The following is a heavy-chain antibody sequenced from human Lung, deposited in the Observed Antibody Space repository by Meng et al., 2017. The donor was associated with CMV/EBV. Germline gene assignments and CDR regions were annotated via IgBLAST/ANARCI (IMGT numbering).Heavy chain of an antibody. CDR2: IIPVFGTP. J-gene: IGHJ6*02. V-gene: IGHV1-69*13. CDR1: GGTFSSNP. CDR3: ARGRQGFGYYYGMDV. D-gene: IGHD3-3*01. Sequence: SXXVSXKVYGGTFSSNPISWVRQAPGQGLEWMGGIIPVFGTPNYGQKFQGRVTITSDESTSTAYMELSSLRSNDTAIYYCARGRQGFGYYYGMDVWGQGTAVTVSS.